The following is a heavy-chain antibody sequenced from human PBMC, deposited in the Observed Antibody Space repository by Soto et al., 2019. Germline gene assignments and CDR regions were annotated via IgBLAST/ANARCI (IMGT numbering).Heavy chain of an antibody. Sequence: QVQLVQSGAEVKKPGASVKVSCKASGYTFTSYDINWMRQATGQGLEWMGWMNPKSGNTGYAQKFQGRVTMTRNTSISTASMELSSLRSEDTAVYYWARTLYGDNVDYWGQGTLVTVSS. D-gene: IGHD4-17*01. V-gene: IGHV1-8*01. CDR3: ARTLYGDNVDY. J-gene: IGHJ4*02. CDR2: MNPKSGNT. CDR1: GYTFTSYD.